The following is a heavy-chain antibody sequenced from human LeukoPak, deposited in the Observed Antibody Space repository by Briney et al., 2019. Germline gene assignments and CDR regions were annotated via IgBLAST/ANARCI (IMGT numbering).Heavy chain of an antibody. CDR1: GGSISSGDYY. CDR2: IYYSGST. V-gene: IGHV4-30-4*08. J-gene: IGHJ4*02. D-gene: IGHD6-19*01. Sequence: SQTLSLTCTVSGGSISSGDYYWSWIRQPPGKGLEWIGYIYYSGSTYYNPSLKSRVTISVDTSKNQFSLKLSSVTAADTAVYYCARGASSGCFAGDYCGQGTLVTVSS. CDR3: ARGASSGCFAGDY.